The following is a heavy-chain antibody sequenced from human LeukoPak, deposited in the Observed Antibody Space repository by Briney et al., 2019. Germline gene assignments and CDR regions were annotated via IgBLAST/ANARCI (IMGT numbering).Heavy chain of an antibody. V-gene: IGHV4-59*01. CDR1: GGSISSYY. CDR2: IYYSGST. Sequence: PSETLSLTCTVSGGSISSYYWSWIRQPPGKGLEWIGYIYYSGSTNYNPSLKSRVTISVDTSKNQFSLKLSSVTAADTAAYYCARVGKARGIDYWGQGTLVTVSS. CDR3: ARVGKARGIDY. J-gene: IGHJ4*02.